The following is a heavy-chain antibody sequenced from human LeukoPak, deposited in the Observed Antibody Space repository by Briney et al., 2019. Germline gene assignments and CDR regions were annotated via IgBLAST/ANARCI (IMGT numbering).Heavy chain of an antibody. CDR2: IYYSGST. CDR1: GGSISSSSYY. V-gene: IGHV4-39*01. CDR3: ARFLATIDY. J-gene: IGHJ4*02. Sequence: SETLSLTCTVSGGSISSSSYYWGWIRQPPGKGLEWIGSIYYSGSTYYNPSLKSRVTISVDTSKNQFSLKLSSVTAADTAVYYCARFLATIDYWGQGTLVTVSS. D-gene: IGHD5-12*01.